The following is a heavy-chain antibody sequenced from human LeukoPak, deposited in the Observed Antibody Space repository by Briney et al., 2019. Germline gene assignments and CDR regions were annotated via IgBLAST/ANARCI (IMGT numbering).Heavy chain of an antibody. J-gene: IGHJ6*02. D-gene: IGHD3-9*01. CDR1: GYTFTSYG. V-gene: IGHV1-69*04. CDR3: ARDLYTGYGYYYGMDV. CDR2: IIPILGIA. Sequence: ASVKVSCKASGYTFTSYGISWVRQAPGQGLEWIGRIIPILGIANYAQKFQGRVTITADKSTSTAYMELSSLRSEDTAVYYCARDLYTGYGYYYGMDVWGQGTTVTVSS.